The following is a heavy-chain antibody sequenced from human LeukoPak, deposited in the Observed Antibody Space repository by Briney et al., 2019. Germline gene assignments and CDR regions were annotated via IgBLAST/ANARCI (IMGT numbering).Heavy chain of an antibody. CDR1: GGSISSYY. Sequence: SETLSLTCTVSGGSISSYYWSWIRQPPGKGLEWIGYIYYSGSTNYNPSLKSRVTISVDTSKNQFSLKPSSVTAADTAVYYCARHIREHFDWSLDYWGQGTLVTVSS. CDR2: IYYSGST. V-gene: IGHV4-59*08. J-gene: IGHJ4*02. D-gene: IGHD3-9*01. CDR3: ARHIREHFDWSLDY.